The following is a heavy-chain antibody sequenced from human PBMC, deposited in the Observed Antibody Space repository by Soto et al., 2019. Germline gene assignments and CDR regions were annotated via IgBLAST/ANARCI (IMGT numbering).Heavy chain of an antibody. V-gene: IGHV1-2*02. CDR1: GYTFIDYY. J-gene: IGHJ4*02. CDR2: INPHSGDT. CDR3: ARASYTDGSPPGEY. D-gene: IGHD5-18*01. Sequence: QVQLVQSGAEVKKPGASVKVSCKASGYTFIDYYMHWVRQAPGQGLEWMGWINPHSGDTNYAQRCQVRGPMAWDTSINSAYMELSSLRSYDTAGYYWARASYTDGSPPGEYWCQGTLVSVPS.